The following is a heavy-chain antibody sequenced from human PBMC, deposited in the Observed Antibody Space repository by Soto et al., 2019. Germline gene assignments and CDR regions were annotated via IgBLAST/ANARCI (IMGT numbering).Heavy chain of an antibody. Sequence: AETLSLTCTVSGGSISSYYWSWIRQPPGKGLEWIGYIYYSGSTNYNPSFKSRVTISVDTSKNQFSLKLSSVTAADTAVYYCAVMYYYDSSGYHFDYWGQGTLVTVSS. CDR3: AVMYYYDSSGYHFDY. D-gene: IGHD3-22*01. J-gene: IGHJ4*02. V-gene: IGHV4-59*01. CDR2: IYYSGST. CDR1: GGSISSYY.